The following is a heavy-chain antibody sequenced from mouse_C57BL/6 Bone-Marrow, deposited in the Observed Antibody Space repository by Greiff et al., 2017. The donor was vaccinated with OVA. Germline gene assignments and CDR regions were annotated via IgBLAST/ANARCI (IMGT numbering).Heavy chain of an antibody. J-gene: IGHJ3*01. CDR2: IDPSDSYT. CDR3: ARRYYYGSTNPFAY. Sequence: QVQLQQPGAELVMPGASVKLSCKASGYTFTSYWMHWVKQRPGQGLEWIGEIDPSDSYTNYNQKFKGKATLTADKSSSTAYMELRSLTSEDSAVYFCARRYYYGSTNPFAYWGQGTLVTVSA. CDR1: GYTFTSYW. D-gene: IGHD1-1*01. V-gene: IGHV1-69*01.